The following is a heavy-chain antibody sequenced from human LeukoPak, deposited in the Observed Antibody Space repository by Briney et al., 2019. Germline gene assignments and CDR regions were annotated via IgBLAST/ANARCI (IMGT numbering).Heavy chain of an antibody. Sequence: PGGSLRLSCAASGFTFSSYAMSWVRQAPGKGLEWVSAISGSGGSTYYADSVKGRFTISRDNSKNTLYLQMNSLRAEDTAVYYCAKDKNSSSWGFLDYWGQGTLVTVSS. CDR1: GFTFSSYA. D-gene: IGHD6-13*01. J-gene: IGHJ4*02. CDR3: AKDKNSSSWGFLDY. V-gene: IGHV3-23*01. CDR2: ISGSGGST.